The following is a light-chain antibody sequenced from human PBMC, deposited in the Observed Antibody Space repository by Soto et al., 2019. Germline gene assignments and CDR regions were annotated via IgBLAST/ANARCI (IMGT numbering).Light chain of an antibody. CDR2: GAS. CDR3: QQYGSWWT. Sequence: EIVLTQSPGTLSLSPGDRATLSCRASQSVSSSYLAWYQQKPGQAPRLLIYGASSRATGIPDRFSGSGSGTDFTLTISRLEPEDFAVYYCQQYGSWWTFGQGTKVEIK. CDR1: QSVSSSY. V-gene: IGKV3-20*01. J-gene: IGKJ1*01.